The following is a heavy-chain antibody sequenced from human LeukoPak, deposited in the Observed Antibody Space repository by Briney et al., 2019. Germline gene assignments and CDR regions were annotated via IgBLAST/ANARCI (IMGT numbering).Heavy chain of an antibody. CDR1: GFTFSSYG. CDR3: AKNHPDYGGDHFDY. V-gene: IGHV3-30*02. Sequence: GGSLRLSCAASGFTFSSYGMHWVRQAPGKGLEWVAFIRYDGSNKYYADSVKGRFTISRDNSKNTLYLQMNSLRAEDPAVYYCAKNHPDYGGDHFDYWGQGTLVTVSS. D-gene: IGHD4-23*01. CDR2: IRYDGSNK. J-gene: IGHJ4*02.